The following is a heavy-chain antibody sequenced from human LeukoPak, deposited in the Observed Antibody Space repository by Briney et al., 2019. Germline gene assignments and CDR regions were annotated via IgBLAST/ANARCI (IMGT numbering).Heavy chain of an antibody. CDR3: ARSRSGSHTGWFDP. CDR1: GGSISPYY. Sequence: SETLSLTCTVSGGSISPYYWSWIRQPPGKGLEWLGYIYYSGSTDYNPSLKSRVAISVDTSKNQFSLKLSSVTAADTAVYYCARSRSGSHTGWFDPWGQGTLVTVSS. J-gene: IGHJ5*02. V-gene: IGHV4-59*08. CDR2: IYYSGST. D-gene: IGHD1-26*01.